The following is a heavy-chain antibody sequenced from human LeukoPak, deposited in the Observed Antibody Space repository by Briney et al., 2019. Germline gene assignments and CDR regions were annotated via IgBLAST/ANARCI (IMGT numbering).Heavy chain of an antibody. CDR1: GFTFSEYY. CDR3: PTNLCPDYYDNSAYAIDD. V-gene: IGHV3-11*01. J-gene: IGHJ4*02. Sequence: GGALRLSCASSGFTFSEYYVSWIRQAPGKGLEGISYISRSCRCIYYANFVKGRFTISSDKANNALVLQTDSLRADDTAVYYFPTNLCPDYYDNSAYAIDDWGQGTLVTVSS. CDR2: ISRSCRCI. D-gene: IGHD3-22*01.